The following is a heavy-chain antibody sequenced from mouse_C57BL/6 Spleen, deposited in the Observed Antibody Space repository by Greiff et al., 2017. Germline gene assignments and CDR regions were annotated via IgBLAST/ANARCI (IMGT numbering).Heavy chain of an antibody. CDR3: AGESYGSSLGAMDY. J-gene: IGHJ4*01. CDR2: IDPSDSDT. Sequence: QVQLKQPGAELVRPGSSVKLSCKASGYTFTSYWMHWVKQRPIQGLEWIGNIDPSDSDTHYNQKFKDKATLTVDKSSSTAYMQLSSLTSEDSAVYYGAGESYGSSLGAMDYWGQGTSVTVSS. V-gene: IGHV1-52*01. CDR1: GYTFTSYW. D-gene: IGHD1-1*01.